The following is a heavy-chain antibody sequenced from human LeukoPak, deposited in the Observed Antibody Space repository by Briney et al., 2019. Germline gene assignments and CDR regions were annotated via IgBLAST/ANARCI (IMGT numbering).Heavy chain of an antibody. Sequence: GGSLRLSCAASGFTFSSYSMNWVRQAPGKGLEWVSYISSSSSTIYYADSVKGRFTISIDNAKNSLYLQMNSLRRDDTAVYYCAKDLSFGTDWPYFDSRGQGTLVTVSS. CDR3: AKDLSFGTDWPYFDS. V-gene: IGHV3-48*01. CDR2: ISSSSSTI. CDR1: GFTFSSYS. J-gene: IGHJ4*02. D-gene: IGHD3/OR15-3a*01.